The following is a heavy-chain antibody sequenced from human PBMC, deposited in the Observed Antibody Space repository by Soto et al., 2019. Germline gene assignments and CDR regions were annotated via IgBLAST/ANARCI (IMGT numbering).Heavy chain of an antibody. Sequence: GGSLRLSCAASGFTFSSYWMSWVRQAPGKGLEWVANIKQDGSEKYYVDSVKGRFTISRDNAKNSLYLQMNSLRAEDTAVYYCAKDLGYSGYGVFDYWGQGTLVTVSS. CDR2: IKQDGSEK. V-gene: IGHV3-7*01. D-gene: IGHD5-12*01. J-gene: IGHJ4*02. CDR1: GFTFSSYW. CDR3: AKDLGYSGYGVFDY.